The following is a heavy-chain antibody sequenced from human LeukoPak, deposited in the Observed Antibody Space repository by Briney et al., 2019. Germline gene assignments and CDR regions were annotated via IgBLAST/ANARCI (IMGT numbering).Heavy chain of an antibody. V-gene: IGHV3-21*01. Sequence: PGGSLRLSCAASGFTFSSYSMNWVRQAPGKGLEWVSSISSSSYIYYADSVKGRFTISRDNAKNSLYLQMNSLRAEDTAVYYCARDKRIVVVPAATHYYYYYMDVWGKGTTVTVSS. D-gene: IGHD2-2*01. CDR3: ARDKRIVVVPAATHYYYYYMDV. CDR1: GFTFSSYS. CDR2: ISSSSYI. J-gene: IGHJ6*03.